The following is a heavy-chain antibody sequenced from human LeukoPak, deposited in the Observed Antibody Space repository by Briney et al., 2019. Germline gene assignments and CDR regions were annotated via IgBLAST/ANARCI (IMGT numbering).Heavy chain of an antibody. J-gene: IGHJ4*02. CDR2: ISSSSSYI. V-gene: IGHV3-21*01. CDR1: GFTFSSYS. CDR3: AREPTYSSSWYTSCDY. Sequence: GGSLRLSCAASGFTFSSYSMNWVRQAPGKGLEWVSSISSSSSYIYYADSVKGRFTISRDNAENSLYLQMNSLRAEDTAVYYCAREPTYSSSWYTSCDYWGQGTLVTVSS. D-gene: IGHD6-13*01.